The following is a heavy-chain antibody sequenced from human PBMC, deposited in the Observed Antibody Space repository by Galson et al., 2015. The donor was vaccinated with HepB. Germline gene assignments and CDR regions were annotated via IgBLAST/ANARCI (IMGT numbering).Heavy chain of an antibody. Sequence: SVKVSCKASGGAFDKYNFNWVRQAPGQGLEWMGFINPSDGRSTYAQKIQGRVTMTRDTSTSTVYMELSSLRSEDTAVYYCARVPYKTARPEGMDYYYAMDVWGQGTTVTVSS. V-gene: IGHV1-46*02. D-gene: IGHD6-6*01. CDR2: INPSDGRS. CDR3: ARVPYKTARPEGMDYYYAMDV. CDR1: GGAFDKYN. J-gene: IGHJ6*02.